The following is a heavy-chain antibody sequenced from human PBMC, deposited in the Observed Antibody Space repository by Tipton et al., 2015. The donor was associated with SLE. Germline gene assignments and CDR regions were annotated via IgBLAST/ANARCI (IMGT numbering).Heavy chain of an antibody. J-gene: IGHJ4*02. V-gene: IGHV4-34*01. CDR3: ARGPRPQRRRSIWFGELGY. CDR2: IDHSGST. CDR1: GGSFSGYY. D-gene: IGHD3-10*01. Sequence: TLSLTCAVYGGSFSGYYCTWIRQPPGKGLEWIGEIDHSGSTNYNPSLKSRLTISVDTSKSQVSLKQSSVTAADTAVYYCARGPRPQRRRSIWFGELGYWGQGTRVTVSS.